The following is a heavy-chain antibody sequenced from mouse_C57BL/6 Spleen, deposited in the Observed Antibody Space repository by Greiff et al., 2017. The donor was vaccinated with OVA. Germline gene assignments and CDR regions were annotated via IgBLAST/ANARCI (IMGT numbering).Heavy chain of an antibody. CDR2: IDPSDSYT. CDR1: GYTFTSYW. J-gene: IGHJ2*01. Sequence: VQLQQPGAELVMPGASVKLSCKASGYTFTSYWMHWVKQRPGQGLEWIGEIDPSDSYTNYNQKFKGKSTLTVDKSSSTAYMQLSSLTSEDSAVYDCARAGPTLYYFDYWGQGTTLTVSS. V-gene: IGHV1-69*01. CDR3: ARAGPTLYYFDY.